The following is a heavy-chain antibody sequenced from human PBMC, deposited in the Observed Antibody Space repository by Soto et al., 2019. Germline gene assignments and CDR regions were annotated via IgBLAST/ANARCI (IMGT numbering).Heavy chain of an antibody. CDR1: GFTFSSYA. J-gene: IGHJ4*02. V-gene: IGHV3-23*01. CDR3: AKAVQGTAMVNFPHFFDY. Sequence: PGGSLRLSCAASGFTFSSYAMSWVRQAPGKGLEWVSAISGSGGSTYYADSVKGRFTISRDNSKNTLYLQMNSLRAEDTAVYYCAKAVQGTAMVNFPHFFDYWGQGTLVTVSS. D-gene: IGHD5-18*01. CDR2: ISGSGGST.